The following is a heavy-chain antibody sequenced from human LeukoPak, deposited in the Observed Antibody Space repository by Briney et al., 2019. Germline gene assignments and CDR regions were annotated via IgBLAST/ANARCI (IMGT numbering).Heavy chain of an antibody. CDR1: GFTFSSYS. J-gene: IGHJ6*02. CDR2: ISSSSSTI. V-gene: IGHV3-48*01. D-gene: IGHD2-2*03. CDR3: AKDLGIVVVPAPYHYYYGMDV. Sequence: PGGSLRLSCAASGFTFSSYSMNWVRQAPGKGLEWVSYISSSSSTIYYADSVKGRFTISRDNSKNTLYLQMNSLRAEDTAVYYCAKDLGIVVVPAPYHYYYGMDVWGQGTTVTASS.